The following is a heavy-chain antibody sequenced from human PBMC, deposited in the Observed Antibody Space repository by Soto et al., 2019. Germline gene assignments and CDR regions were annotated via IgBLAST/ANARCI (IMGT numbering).Heavy chain of an antibody. CDR1: GGSFSGYY. V-gene: IGHV4-34*01. D-gene: IGHD6-19*01. CDR2: INHSGST. J-gene: IGHJ4*02. Sequence: SEALSLTCAVYGGSFSGYYWTWIRQPPGTGLEWIGEINHSGSTNYNPSLKSRVTISVDTSKNQFSLKLTSVTAADTAVYYCARRPVPSSGWSLDYWGQGTLVTVSS. CDR3: ARRPVPSSGWSLDY.